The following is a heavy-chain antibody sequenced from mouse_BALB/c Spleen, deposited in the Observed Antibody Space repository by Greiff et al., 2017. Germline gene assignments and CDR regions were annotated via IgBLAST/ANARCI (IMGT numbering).Heavy chain of an antibody. Sequence: VQLQQPGAELVKPGASVKLSCKASGYTFTSYWMHWVKQRPGQGLEWIGEINPSNGRTNYNEKFKSKATLTVDKSSSTAYMQLSSLTSEDSAVYYCARSDDYDAMDYWGQGTSVTVSS. V-gene: IGHV1S81*02. CDR2: INPSNGRT. CDR3: ARSDDYDAMDY. J-gene: IGHJ4*01. CDR1: GYTFTSYW.